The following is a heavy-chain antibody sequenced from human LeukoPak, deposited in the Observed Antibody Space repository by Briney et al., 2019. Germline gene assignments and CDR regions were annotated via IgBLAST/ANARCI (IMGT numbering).Heavy chain of an antibody. CDR1: GGSIIKCY. J-gene: IGHJ5*02. V-gene: IGHV4-4*07. CDR2: IYGDGTI. CDR3: TRDSGTTGEVKFDP. D-gene: IGHD3-10*01. Sequence: SETLSLTCAVSGGSIIKCYWSWVRQPAGKGLEWIGRIYGDGTITYNPSLKSRLTMSVDTSKNQFSLRLTSVTAADTAMYYCTRDSGTTGEVKFDPWGQGTLVTVSS.